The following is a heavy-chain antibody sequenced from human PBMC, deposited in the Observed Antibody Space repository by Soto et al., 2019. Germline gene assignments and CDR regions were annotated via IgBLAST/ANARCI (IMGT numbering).Heavy chain of an antibody. J-gene: IGHJ4*02. D-gene: IGHD5-12*01. V-gene: IGHV2-5*02. CDR1: GFSLSTSGVG. CDR3: ALKGDGYRGFKY. Sequence: QITLKESGPTLVKPTQTLTLTCTLSGFSLSTSGVGVGWIRQPPGKALEWLALIYWDDDKRYSPFLKSRLTIPNDTSKHQLFLTLTNMDPVDTATYYCALKGDGYRGFKYWGQGTLVTVSS. CDR2: IYWDDDK.